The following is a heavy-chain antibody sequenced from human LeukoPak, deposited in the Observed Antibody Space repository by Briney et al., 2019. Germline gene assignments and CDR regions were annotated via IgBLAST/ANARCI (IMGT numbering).Heavy chain of an antibody. V-gene: IGHV3-74*01. CDR3: ARPFWSGYLYYYYYMDV. J-gene: IGHJ6*03. CDR1: GFTFSSYW. CDR2: INTDGSST. D-gene: IGHD3-3*01. Sequence: PGGSLRLSCAASGFTFSSYWMHWVRQAPGKGLVWVSRINTDGSSTSYADSVKGRFTISRDNAKNTLYLQMNSLRAEDTAVYYCARPFWSGYLYYYYYMDVWGKGTTVTVSS.